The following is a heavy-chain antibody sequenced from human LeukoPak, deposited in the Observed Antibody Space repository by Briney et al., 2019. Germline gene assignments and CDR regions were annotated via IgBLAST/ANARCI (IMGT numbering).Heavy chain of an antibody. CDR2: IWYDGSNK. Sequence: PGGSLRLSCAASGFTFSSYGMHWVRQAPGKGLEWVAVIWYDGSNKYYADSVKGRFTISRDNSKNTLYLQMNSLRAEDTAVYYCARGPLRFLEWLQRDYWGQGTLVTVSS. CDR1: GFTFSSYG. J-gene: IGHJ4*02. V-gene: IGHV3-33*01. CDR3: ARGPLRFLEWLQRDY. D-gene: IGHD3-3*01.